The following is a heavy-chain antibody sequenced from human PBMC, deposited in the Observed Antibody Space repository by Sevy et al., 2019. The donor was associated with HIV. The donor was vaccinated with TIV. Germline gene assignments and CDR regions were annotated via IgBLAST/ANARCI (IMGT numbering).Heavy chain of an antibody. D-gene: IGHD6-6*01. CDR3: ARDGGYSSSSVDY. J-gene: IGHJ4*02. Sequence: GGSLRLSCAASGFTFSSYSMNWVRQAPGKGLEWVSSISSSSSYIYYEDSVKGRFTISRDNAKNSLYLQMNSLRAEDTAVYYCARDGGYSSSSVDYWGQGTLVTVSS. V-gene: IGHV3-21*01. CDR2: ISSSSSYI. CDR1: GFTFSSYS.